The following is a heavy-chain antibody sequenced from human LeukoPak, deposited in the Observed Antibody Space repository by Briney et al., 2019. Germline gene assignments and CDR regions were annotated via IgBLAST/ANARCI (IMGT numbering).Heavy chain of an antibody. CDR3: ARRGFWSGYLDY. CDR1: GGSISSYY. V-gene: IGHV4-34*01. Sequence: PSETLSLTCTVSGGSISSYYWSWIRQPPGKGLEWIGEINHSGSTNYNPSLKSRVTISVDTSKNQFSLKLSSVTAADTAVYYCARRGFWSGYLDYWGQGTLVTVSS. J-gene: IGHJ4*02. CDR2: INHSGST. D-gene: IGHD3-3*01.